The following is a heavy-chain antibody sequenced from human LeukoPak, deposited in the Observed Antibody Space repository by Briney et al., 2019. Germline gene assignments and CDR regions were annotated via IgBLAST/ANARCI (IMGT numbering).Heavy chain of an antibody. J-gene: IGHJ5*02. Sequence: ASVKVSCKASGYTFTSYYMHWVRQAPGQGLEWMGIINPSGGSTSYAQKFQGRVTMTRDTSTSTVYMELSSLRSEDTAVYYCERDPVTIFGVVIGWFDPWGQGTLVTVSS. V-gene: IGHV1-46*01. CDR3: ERDPVTIFGVVIGWFDP. CDR2: INPSGGST. CDR1: GYTFTSYY. D-gene: IGHD3-3*01.